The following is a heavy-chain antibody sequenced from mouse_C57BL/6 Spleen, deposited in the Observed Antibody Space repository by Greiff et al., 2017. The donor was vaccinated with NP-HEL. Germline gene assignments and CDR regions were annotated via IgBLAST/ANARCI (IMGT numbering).Heavy chain of an antibody. Sequence: EVKVVESGGGLVKPGGSLKLSCAASGFTFSDYGMHWVRQAPEKGLEWVAYISSGSSTIYYADTVKGRFTISRDNAKNTLFLQMNRLRSEDTAMYYCAGSSWFAYWGQGTLVTVSA. CDR3: AGSSWFAY. D-gene: IGHD1-1*01. V-gene: IGHV5-17*01. CDR1: GFTFSDYG. J-gene: IGHJ3*01. CDR2: ISSGSSTI.